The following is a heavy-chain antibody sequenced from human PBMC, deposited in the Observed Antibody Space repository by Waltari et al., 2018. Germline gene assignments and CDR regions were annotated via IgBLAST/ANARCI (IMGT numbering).Heavy chain of an antibody. V-gene: IGHV4-59*11. CDR1: GGSISSHY. J-gene: IGHJ4*02. D-gene: IGHD1-26*01. CDR3: ARVQVGATDYFDY. Sequence: QVQLQESGPGLVKPSETLSLTCTVSGGSISSHYWSWIRQPPGKGLEWIGYIYYSGSTNYNPSLKSRVTISVDTSKNQFSLKLSSVTAVDTAVYYCARVQVGATDYFDYWGQGTLVTVSS. CDR2: IYYSGST.